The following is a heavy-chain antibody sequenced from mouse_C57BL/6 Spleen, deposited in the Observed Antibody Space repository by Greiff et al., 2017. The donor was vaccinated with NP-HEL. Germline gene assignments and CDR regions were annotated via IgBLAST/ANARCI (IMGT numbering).Heavy chain of an antibody. J-gene: IGHJ3*01. V-gene: IGHV2-9*01. D-gene: IGHD1-1*01. CDR3: AKHGNYGSNFAY. CDR2: IWGGGST. Sequence: VMLVESGPGLVAPSQCLSITCTVSGFSLTSYGVDWVRQPPGKGLEWLGVIWGGGSTNYNSALMSRLSISKDNAKTQVFLKMNRLQTDDTAMYYCAKHGNYGSNFAYWGQGTLVTVSA. CDR1: GFSLTSYG.